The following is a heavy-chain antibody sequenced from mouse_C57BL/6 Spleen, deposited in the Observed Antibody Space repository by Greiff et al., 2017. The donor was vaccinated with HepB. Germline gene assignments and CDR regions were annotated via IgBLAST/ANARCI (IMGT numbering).Heavy chain of an antibody. CDR1: GYTFTDYY. J-gene: IGHJ3*01. CDR3: ARESMLFAY. V-gene: IGHV1-26*01. Sequence: EVQLQQSGPELVKPGASVKISCKASGYTFTDYYMNWVKQSHGKSLEWIGDINPNNGGTSYNQKFKGKATLTVDKSSSTAYMELRSLTSEDSAVYYCARESMLFAYWGQGTLVTVSA. CDR2: INPNNGGT.